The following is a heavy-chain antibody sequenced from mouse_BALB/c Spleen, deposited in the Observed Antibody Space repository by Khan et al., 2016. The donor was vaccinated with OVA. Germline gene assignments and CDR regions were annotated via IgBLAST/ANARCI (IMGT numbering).Heavy chain of an antibody. V-gene: IGHV3-5*02. D-gene: IGHD1-1*01. J-gene: IGHJ1*01. CDR3: ARDYGSLYWYFDV. CDR1: GISITSGNYR. CDR2: IYYSGTV. Sequence: VQLKESGPGLVKPSQTVSLTCTVTGISITSGNYRWSWIRQFPGNNLEWIGNIYYSGTVTYNPSLTSRTTITRDTYKNQFFLEMNSLTAEDTATYYCARDYGSLYWYFDVWGAGTTVTVAS.